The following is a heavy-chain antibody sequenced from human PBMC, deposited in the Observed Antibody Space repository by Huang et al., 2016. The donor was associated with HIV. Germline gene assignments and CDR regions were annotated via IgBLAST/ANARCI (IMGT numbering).Heavy chain of an antibody. CDR2: INHSERT. J-gene: IGHJ6*03. CDR1: GGSFSGSY. Sequence: QVQLQQWGAGLLRPSETLSLTCAVYGGSFSGSYGTWIRQPPGKGLDWIGEINHSERTNYNPALKSRVTISVDTSRNQFSRTLTSVTAADTAVYYCARGQGGYYYYYMDVWGKGTTVTVSS. V-gene: IGHV4-34*01. CDR3: ARGQGGYYYYYMDV.